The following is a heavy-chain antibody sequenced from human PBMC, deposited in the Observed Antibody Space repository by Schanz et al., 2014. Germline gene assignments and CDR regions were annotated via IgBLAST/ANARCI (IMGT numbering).Heavy chain of an antibody. D-gene: IGHD3-10*01. CDR2: IGVDGTTT. CDR1: GFTFSSYG. Sequence: EVQLVESGGGVVRPGRSLRLSCAASGFTFSSYGMNWLRQAPGKGLEWVSVIGVDGTTTYYADSVKGRFTISRDNSKNTLSLQLTTRHPEDPPAYFCTADLWFGAVWGVWWGQGTLVTVSS. J-gene: IGHJ4*02. CDR3: TADLWFGAVWGVW. V-gene: IGHV3-23*04.